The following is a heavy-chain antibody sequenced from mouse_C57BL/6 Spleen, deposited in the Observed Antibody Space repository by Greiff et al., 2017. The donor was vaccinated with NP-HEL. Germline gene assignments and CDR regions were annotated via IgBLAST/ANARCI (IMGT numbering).Heavy chain of an antibody. CDR2: IHPNSGST. Sequence: QVQLQQPGAELVKPGASVKLSCKASGYTFTSYWMHWVKQRPGQGLEWIGMIHPNSGSTNYNEKFKSKAKLTVDKSSSTAYMQLSSLTSEDSAVYYCARGLYDGYYGYWGQGTTLTVSS. CDR3: ARGLYDGYYGY. D-gene: IGHD2-3*01. CDR1: GYTFTSYW. V-gene: IGHV1-64*01. J-gene: IGHJ2*01.